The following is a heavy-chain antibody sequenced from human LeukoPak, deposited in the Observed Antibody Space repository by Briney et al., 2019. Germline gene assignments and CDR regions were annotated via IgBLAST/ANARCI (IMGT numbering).Heavy chain of an antibody. CDR1: GGSICSGGYY. CDR3: ARVVYYGSGSYYIRFDP. CDR2: IYYSGST. V-gene: IGHV4-31*03. Sequence: SQTLSFTCTVSGGSICSGGYYWRWIRQHPGKGLEWIGYIYYSGSTYYNPSLKSRVTISVDTSKNQFSLKLSSVTAADTSVYYCARVVYYGSGSYYIRFDPWGQGTLVTVSS. J-gene: IGHJ5*02. D-gene: IGHD3-10*01.